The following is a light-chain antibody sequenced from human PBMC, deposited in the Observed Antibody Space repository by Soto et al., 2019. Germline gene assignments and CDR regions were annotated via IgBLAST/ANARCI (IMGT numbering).Light chain of an antibody. Sequence: DIQMTQSPSSLSASVGDRVTITCRASQGISTYLIWYQQRQGKAPKLLMYAASNLVSGVPSRFSGSGSGTEFTLTLSSLQPEDCATYYCQQSYRTPYTFGQGTKLETK. J-gene: IGKJ2*01. CDR3: QQSYRTPYT. V-gene: IGKV1-39*01. CDR1: QGISTY. CDR2: AAS.